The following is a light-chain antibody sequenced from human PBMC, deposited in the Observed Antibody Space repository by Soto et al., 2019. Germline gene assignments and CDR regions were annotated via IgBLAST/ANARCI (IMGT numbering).Light chain of an antibody. CDR1: QVIRND. CDR2: GAS. J-gene: IGKJ1*01. Sequence: AIQMTQSPSSLSASVGDRVTITCRASQVIRNDLGWYQQKPVKAPKLLIYGASNLQSGVPSRFSGSGSGTDFTLTITCLQPEDFATYYCLRAHNYPWTFGQGTKVDIK. CDR3: LRAHNYPWT. V-gene: IGKV1-6*01.